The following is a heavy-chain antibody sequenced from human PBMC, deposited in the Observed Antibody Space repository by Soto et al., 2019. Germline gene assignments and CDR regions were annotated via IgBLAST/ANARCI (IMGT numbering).Heavy chain of an antibody. Sequence: EVQLVESGGGLVQPGGSLRLSCAASGFTFSSDSMSWVRQAPGKGLEWVANIKQDGSETQYVDSVKGRFTISRDNARTSLYLQMNSLRAEDTAVYYGARFAWLGNCGQGTLVTVSA. D-gene: IGHD5-12*01. CDR1: GFTFSSDS. J-gene: IGHJ1*01. V-gene: IGHV3-7*01. CDR3: ARFAWLGN. CDR2: IKQDGSET.